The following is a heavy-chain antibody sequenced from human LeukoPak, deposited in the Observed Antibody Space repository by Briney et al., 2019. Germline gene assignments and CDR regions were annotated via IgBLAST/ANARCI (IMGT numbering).Heavy chain of an antibody. CDR2: IKSKTDGGTT. J-gene: IGHJ4*02. CDR3: TSSPKEWLPSIYFDY. CDR1: GFTFSNAW. D-gene: IGHD6-19*01. Sequence: GGSLRLSCAASGFTFSNAWMSWVRQAPGKGLEWVGRIKSKTDGGTTDYAAPVKGRFTISRDDSKNTLYLQMNSLKTEDTAVYYCTSSPKEWLPSIYFDYWGQGTLVTVSS. V-gene: IGHV3-15*01.